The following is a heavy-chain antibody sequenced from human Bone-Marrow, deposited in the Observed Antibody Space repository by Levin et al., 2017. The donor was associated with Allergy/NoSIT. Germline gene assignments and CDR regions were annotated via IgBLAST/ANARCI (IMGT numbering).Heavy chain of an antibody. Sequence: ASVKVSCKASGYIFTGSYMHWVRQAPGQGLEWMGRINPNSGAVTYAQKFQDRVTMTRDTSISTAYMELSNLASDDAAVYYCARYYRSYDSWGQGTLVTVSS. J-gene: IGHJ5*01. D-gene: IGHD6-19*01. CDR3: ARYYRSYDS. V-gene: IGHV1-2*06. CDR1: GYIFTGSY. CDR2: INPNSGAV.